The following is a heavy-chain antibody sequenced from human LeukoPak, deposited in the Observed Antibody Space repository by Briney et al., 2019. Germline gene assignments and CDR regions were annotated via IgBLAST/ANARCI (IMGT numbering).Heavy chain of an antibody. D-gene: IGHD5-24*01. J-gene: IGHJ4*02. CDR1: GFTLSTFW. CDR3: ARPRWLQFGPHDS. Sequence: GGSLRLSCAASGFTLSTFWMSWIRQAPGKGLEWVANIKQDESEKYYVDSVKGRFTISRDSAKNSLFLQMNSLRAEDTAVYYCARPRWLQFGPHDSWGQGTLVTVSS. V-gene: IGHV3-7*01. CDR2: IKQDESEK.